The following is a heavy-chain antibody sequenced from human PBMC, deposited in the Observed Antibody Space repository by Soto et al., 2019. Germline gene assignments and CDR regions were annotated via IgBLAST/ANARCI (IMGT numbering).Heavy chain of an antibody. CDR1: GCSIRSSSYY. Sequence: SETLSLTCPVSGCSIRSSSYYWGWIRQPPGKGLEWIGSIYYSGSTYYNPSLKSRVTISVDTSKNQFSLKLSSVTAADTAVYYCARVGSEAVAGFGYYGMDVWGQGTTVTVSS. V-gene: IGHV4-39*01. D-gene: IGHD6-19*01. J-gene: IGHJ6*02. CDR2: IYYSGST. CDR3: ARVGSEAVAGFGYYGMDV.